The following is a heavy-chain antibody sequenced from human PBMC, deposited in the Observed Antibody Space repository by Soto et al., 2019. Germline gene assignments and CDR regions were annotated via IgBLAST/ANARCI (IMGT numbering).Heavy chain of an antibody. CDR3: ARWGYCIAAAGQCHYYYGMDV. J-gene: IGHJ6*02. CDR1: GYTFTGYY. D-gene: IGHD6-13*01. Sequence: ASVKGACEALGYTFTGYYMRWVRQSPGQGRAWMGWINPNSGGTNYAQKFQGRVTMTRDTSISTAYMELSRLRSDDTAVYYCARWGYCIAAAGQCHYYYGMDVWGQGTTVT. V-gene: IGHV1-2*02. CDR2: INPNSGGT.